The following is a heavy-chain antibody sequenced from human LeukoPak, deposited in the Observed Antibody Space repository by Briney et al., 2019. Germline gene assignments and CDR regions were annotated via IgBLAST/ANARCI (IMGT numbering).Heavy chain of an antibody. CDR3: AREGVRGSYFDY. D-gene: IGHD1-26*01. V-gene: IGHV1-18*01. J-gene: IGHJ4*02. Sequence: ASVKVCCKASGYTFTSYGISWVRQAAGQGLGWMGWIRAYNGNTNYAQKLQGRVSMTTDTSTSTAYMELRSLRSDDTAVYYCAREGVRGSYFDYWGQGTLVTVFS. CDR1: GYTFTSYG. CDR2: IRAYNGNT.